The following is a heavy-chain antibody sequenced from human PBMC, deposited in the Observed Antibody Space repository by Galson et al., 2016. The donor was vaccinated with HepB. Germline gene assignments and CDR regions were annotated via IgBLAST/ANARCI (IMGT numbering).Heavy chain of an antibody. CDR1: GVSISSGSYW. V-gene: IGHV4-31*03. D-gene: IGHD3-22*01. Sequence: TLSLTCTVSGVSISSGSYWWNWIRQHPGKGLEWIGHIFYSGSTYYNPSLKSRVTMSVDTSENQFSLRLTSVTAADTAVYYCAREGEAYYNSSGPAALYYNYGMDVWGQGTTVTVSS. CDR2: IFYSGST. CDR3: AREGEAYYNSSGPAALYYNYGMDV. J-gene: IGHJ6*02.